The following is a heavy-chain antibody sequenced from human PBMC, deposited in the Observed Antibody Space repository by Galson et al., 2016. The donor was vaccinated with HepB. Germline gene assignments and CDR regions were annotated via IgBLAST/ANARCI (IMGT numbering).Heavy chain of an antibody. Sequence: LSHTCTVSGGSISSGVYNWSWIRQPPGKGLEWIGYIYHSGSTYYNPSLKSRITISVVTSKNQFSLKLSPVTAADTAVYYCARESDWYAGGSLDHWGQGALVIVSS. D-gene: IGHD6-19*01. CDR3: ARESDWYAGGSLDH. V-gene: IGHV4-30-4*01. J-gene: IGHJ4*02. CDR2: IYHSGST. CDR1: GGSISSGVYN.